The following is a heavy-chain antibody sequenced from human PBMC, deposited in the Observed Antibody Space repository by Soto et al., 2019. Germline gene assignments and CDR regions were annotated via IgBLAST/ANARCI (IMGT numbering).Heavy chain of an antibody. D-gene: IGHD6-6*01. J-gene: IGHJ4*02. Sequence: PGGSLRLSCAASGFTFSRHGMSWVRQAPGRGLEWVSIISCNGGSTYYAASVKGRFTISRDNTKNTLYPQMDSLSAEDTAVYYCAKGSEFSNSYTLDFDFWGQGALVTVSS. CDR1: GFTFSRHG. CDR3: AKGSEFSNSYTLDFDF. CDR2: ISCNGGST. V-gene: IGHV3-23*01.